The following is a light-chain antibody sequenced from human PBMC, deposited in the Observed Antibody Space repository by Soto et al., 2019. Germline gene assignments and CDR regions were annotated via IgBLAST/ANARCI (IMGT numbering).Light chain of an antibody. V-gene: IGLV1-51*01. Sequence: QSVRRPPPSACAAPGQKVTISCSGSSSNIGGNSVSWYQQLPGTAPKLLIYDDNKRPSGIPDRFSGSKSGTSATLGITGFHTGDEADYYCGSWDSSLSAYVFGTGTKVTAL. J-gene: IGLJ1*01. CDR3: GSWDSSLSAYV. CDR2: DDN. CDR1: SSNIGGNS.